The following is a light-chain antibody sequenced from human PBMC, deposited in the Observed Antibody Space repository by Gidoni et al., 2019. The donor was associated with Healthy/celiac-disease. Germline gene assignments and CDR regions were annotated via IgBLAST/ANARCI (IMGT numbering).Light chain of an antibody. V-gene: IGLV1-44*01. CDR2: SNN. CDR1: SSNIGSNT. J-gene: IGLJ2*01. Sequence: QSVLTQPPSASGTPGQRVTISCYGSSSNIGSNTLNWYQQLPGTAPKLLICSNNQRPSGVPDRFSGSKSGTSASLAISGLQSEDEADYYCAAWDDSLNGVVFGGGTKLTVL. CDR3: AAWDDSLNGVV.